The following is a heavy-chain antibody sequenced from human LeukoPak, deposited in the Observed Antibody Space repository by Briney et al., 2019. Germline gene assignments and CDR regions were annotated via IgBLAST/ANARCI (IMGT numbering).Heavy chain of an antibody. Sequence: GGSLRLSCAASGFTFSSYAMHWVRQAPGKGLEWVAVISYDGSNKYYADSVKGRFTISRDNSKNTLYLQMNSLRAEDTAVYYCAKSSVQLERRYYFDYWGQGTLVTVSS. J-gene: IGHJ4*02. V-gene: IGHV3-30-3*02. CDR1: GFTFSSYA. CDR3: AKSSVQLERRYYFDY. D-gene: IGHD1-1*01. CDR2: ISYDGSNK.